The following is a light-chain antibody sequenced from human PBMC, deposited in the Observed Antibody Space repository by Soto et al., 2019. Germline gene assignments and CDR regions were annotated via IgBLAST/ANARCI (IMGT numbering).Light chain of an antibody. CDR3: QQYNSYLYT. V-gene: IGKV1-5*01. J-gene: IGKJ5*01. CDR2: DAS. Sequence: DIQMTQSPSTLSASVVDRVTITCLASQSISSWLAWYQQKPGKAPKLLIYDASSLESGVPSRFSGSGSGTEFTLTISSLQPDDFATYYCQQYNSYLYTFGQGTRLEIK. CDR1: QSISSW.